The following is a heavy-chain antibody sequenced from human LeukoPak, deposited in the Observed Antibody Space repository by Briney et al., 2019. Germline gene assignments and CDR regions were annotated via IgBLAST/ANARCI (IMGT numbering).Heavy chain of an antibody. Sequence: GGSLRLSCAASGFTFSSYSMNWVRQAPGKGLEWVSSISSSGSTKYYADSVKGRFTISRDNAKNSLYLQMNSLRGEDTAVYYCARADWNYWGQGTLVTVSS. V-gene: IGHV3-48*04. CDR1: GFTFSSYS. J-gene: IGHJ4*02. CDR3: ARADWNY. CDR2: ISSSGSTK. D-gene: IGHD3/OR15-3a*01.